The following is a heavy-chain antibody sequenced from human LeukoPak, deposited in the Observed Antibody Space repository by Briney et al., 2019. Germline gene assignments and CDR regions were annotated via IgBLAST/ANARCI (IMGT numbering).Heavy chain of an antibody. J-gene: IGHJ6*02. V-gene: IGHV4-39*07. CDR1: GGSLSITSYY. D-gene: IGHD6-13*01. CDR2: IYYNGGT. Sequence: SETLSLTCTVSGGSLSITSYYWGWIRQPPGKGLEWIGSIYYNGGTLYDPSLKSRVMISLDTSKNQFSLKLSSVTAADTAVYYCARGATDFTYSSSWYYYYGMDVWGQGTTVTVSS. CDR3: ARGATDFTYSSSWYYYYGMDV.